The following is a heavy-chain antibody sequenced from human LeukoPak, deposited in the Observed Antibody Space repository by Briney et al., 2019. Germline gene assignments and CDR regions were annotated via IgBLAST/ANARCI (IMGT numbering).Heavy chain of an antibody. Sequence: PSETLSLTCTVSGGSISSGDYYWSWIRQPPGQGLEWIAYISHSGGTYYNPSLKSRATISLDTSRNQFSLKLIFVTAADTAVYYCARQGAYSSAIGMGYWGQGTLVTVSS. J-gene: IGHJ4*02. V-gene: IGHV4-30-4*01. D-gene: IGHD6-19*01. CDR2: ISHSGGT. CDR3: ARQGAYSSAIGMGY. CDR1: GGSISSGDYY.